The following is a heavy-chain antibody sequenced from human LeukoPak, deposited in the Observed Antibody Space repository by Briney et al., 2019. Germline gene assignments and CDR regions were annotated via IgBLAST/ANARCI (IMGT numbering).Heavy chain of an antibody. CDR1: GYTFTSYG. D-gene: IGHD3-10*01. Sequence: ASVKVSCKASGYTFTSYGISWVRQAPGQGLEWMGWISAYNGITNYAQKLQGRVTMTTDTSPSTAYMELRSLRSDDTAVYYCARSYYYGSGSPLNFDPWGQGTLVTVSS. CDR3: ARSYYYGSGSPLNFDP. V-gene: IGHV1-18*01. J-gene: IGHJ5*02. CDR2: ISAYNGIT.